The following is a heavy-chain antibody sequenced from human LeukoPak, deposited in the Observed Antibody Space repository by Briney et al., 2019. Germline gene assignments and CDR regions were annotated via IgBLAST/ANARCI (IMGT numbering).Heavy chain of an antibody. CDR1: GFTFSSYW. CDR2: IKRDGSEK. V-gene: IGHV3-7*01. CDR3: ARYDDSGSYFDY. D-gene: IGHD3-10*01. Sequence: GGSLRLSCAAFGFTFSSYWITWVRQAPGKGLEWVANIKRDGSEKYYVDSVKGRFTISRDNARNSLYLQMNSLRAEDMAVYYCARYDDSGSYFDYWGQGTLVTVSS. J-gene: IGHJ4*02.